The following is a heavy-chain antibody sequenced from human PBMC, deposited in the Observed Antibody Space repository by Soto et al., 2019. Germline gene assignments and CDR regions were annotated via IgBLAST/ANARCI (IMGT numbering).Heavy chain of an antibody. V-gene: IGHV1-3*01. CDR1: GYTFTSYA. CDR2: INAGNGNT. Sequence: QVQLVQSGAEVKKPGASVKVSCKASGYTFTSYAMHWVRQAPGQRLEWMGWINAGNGNTKYSQKFQGRVTITRDTSASTAYMELSSLRSEDTAVYYCARGGPIAVAPAGDYWGQGTLVTVSS. D-gene: IGHD6-19*01. CDR3: ARGGPIAVAPAGDY. J-gene: IGHJ4*02.